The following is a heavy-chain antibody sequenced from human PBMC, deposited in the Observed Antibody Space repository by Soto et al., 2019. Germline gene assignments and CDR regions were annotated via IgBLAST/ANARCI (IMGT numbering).Heavy chain of an antibody. V-gene: IGHV3-23*01. D-gene: IGHD3-22*01. CDR1: GFTFSSYA. Sequence: GGSLRLSCAASGFTFSSYAMSWVRQAPGKGLEWVSAISGSGGSTYYADSVKGRFTISRDNSKNTLYLKMNRLRAEDTVVYYCAKAKNDRAGFDPWGQRTLVTVSS. J-gene: IGHJ5*02. CDR2: ISGSGGST. CDR3: AKAKNDRAGFDP.